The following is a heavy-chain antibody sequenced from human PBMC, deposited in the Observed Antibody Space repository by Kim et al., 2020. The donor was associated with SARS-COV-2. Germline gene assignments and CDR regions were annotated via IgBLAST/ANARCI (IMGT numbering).Heavy chain of an antibody. CDR1: GFTFSSYA. CDR2: ISYDGSNK. D-gene: IGHD3-16*01. J-gene: IGHJ4*02. V-gene: IGHV3-30-3*01. CDR3: AREFGDTVTFGYFDY. Sequence: GGSLRLSCAASGFTFSSYAMHWVRQAPGKGLEWVAVISYDGSNKYYADSVKGRFTISRDNSKNTLYLQMNSLRAEDTAVYYCAREFGDTVTFGYFDYWGQGTLVTVSS.